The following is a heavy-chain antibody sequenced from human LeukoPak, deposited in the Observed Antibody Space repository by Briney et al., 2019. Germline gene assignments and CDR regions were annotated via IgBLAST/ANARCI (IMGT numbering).Heavy chain of an antibody. CDR2: IYLSGIT. D-gene: IGHD3-22*01. CDR1: GGSISTSGYY. CDR3: ARTYYYDSSGFYSGGNYFDY. J-gene: IGHJ4*02. V-gene: IGHV4-39*01. Sequence: SETLSLTCSVSGGSISTSGYYWGWIRQPPGKGLEWIGSIYLSGITYYNPSLKSRVTISVDTSKNQFSLKLSSVTAADTAVYYCARTYYYDSSGFYSGGNYFDYWGQGTLVTVSS.